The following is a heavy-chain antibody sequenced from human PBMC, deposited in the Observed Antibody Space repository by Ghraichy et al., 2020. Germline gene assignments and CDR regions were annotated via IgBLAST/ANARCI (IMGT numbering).Heavy chain of an antibody. CDR1: GYSFTDYY. Sequence: ASVKVSCRDSGYSFTDYYIHWVRQAPGQGLEWMGWINPNSGGTNYAQKFRGRVTMTRDTSISTAYMELSRLSSDDTAVYYCAKDSEQLVLSVQIYWGQGTLVTVSS. J-gene: IGHJ4*02. CDR3: AKDSEQLVLSVQIY. D-gene: IGHD1-1*01. CDR2: INPNSGGT. V-gene: IGHV1-2*02.